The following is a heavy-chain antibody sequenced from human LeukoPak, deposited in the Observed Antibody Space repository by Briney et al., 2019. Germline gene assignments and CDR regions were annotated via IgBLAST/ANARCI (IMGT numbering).Heavy chain of an antibody. D-gene: IGHD2-8*02. CDR1: GFTFSIFW. CDR3: ARVPLAGGSDAFDI. Sequence: PGGPLRLSCAASGFTFSIFWMSWVRQAPGKGLEWVSYISSSGSTIYYADSVKGRFTISRDNAKNSLYLQMNSLRAEDTAVYYCARVPLAGGSDAFDIWGQGTMVTVSS. J-gene: IGHJ3*02. CDR2: ISSSGSTI. V-gene: IGHV3-11*01.